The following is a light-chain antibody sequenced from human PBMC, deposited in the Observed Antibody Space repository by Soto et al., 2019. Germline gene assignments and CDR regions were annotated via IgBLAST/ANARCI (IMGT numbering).Light chain of an antibody. CDR1: QSVSSSY. V-gene: IGKV3-20*01. CDR3: QQYGSSSWT. Sequence: ESVLMQSPGTLFLSPGERATLSCRASQSVSSSYLAWYQQKPGQAPRLLIYGASSRATGIPDRFSGSGSGTDFTLTISRLEPEDFAVYYCQQYGSSSWTFGQGTKV. J-gene: IGKJ1*01. CDR2: GAS.